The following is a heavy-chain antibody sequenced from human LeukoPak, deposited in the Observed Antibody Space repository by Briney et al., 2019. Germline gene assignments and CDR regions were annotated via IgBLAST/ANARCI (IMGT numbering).Heavy chain of an antibody. CDR2: ISGSGGST. CDR1: GFTFSSYA. V-gene: IGHV3-23*01. Sequence: GGSLRLSCAASGFTFSSYAMSWVRQAPGKGLEWVSAISGSGGSTYYADSVEGRFTISRDNSKNTLYLQMNSLRAEDTAVYYCAKESPGGWSGAGRTSFDYWGQGTLVTVSS. CDR3: AKESPGGWSGAGRTSFDY. J-gene: IGHJ4*02. D-gene: IGHD6-19*01.